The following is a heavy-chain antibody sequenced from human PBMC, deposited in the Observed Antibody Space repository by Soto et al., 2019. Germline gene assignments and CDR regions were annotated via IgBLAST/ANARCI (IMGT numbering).Heavy chain of an antibody. J-gene: IGHJ4*02. Sequence: PSETLSLTCTVSGGSISSGDNYWSWLRQPPGKGLEWIGNIYYSGSTYYNPSLKSRVTISVDTSKNQFSLKLNSVTAADTAVYYCAREGDYYGSGTYYNPSGYWGQGTLVTVSS. CDR1: GGSISSGDNY. V-gene: IGHV4-30-4*01. D-gene: IGHD3-10*01. CDR3: AREGDYYGSGTYYNPSGY. CDR2: IYYSGST.